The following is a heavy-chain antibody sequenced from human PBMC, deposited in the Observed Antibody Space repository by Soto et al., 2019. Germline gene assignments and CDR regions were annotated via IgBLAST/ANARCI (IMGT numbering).Heavy chain of an antibody. CDR3: ARDHGSGSFPSYLDF. D-gene: IGHD1-26*01. CDR1: RFTFRRSS. CDR2: ISSGSRTI. V-gene: IGHV3-48*02. Sequence: GGSLRLSCAASRFTFRRSSMIWFRQAPGKGLEWISYISSGSRTIYYADSVKGRCNISRDNAKNSLYLDMNSLRDEDTAVYYCARDHGSGSFPSYLDFWGPGTLVTVSS. J-gene: IGHJ4*02.